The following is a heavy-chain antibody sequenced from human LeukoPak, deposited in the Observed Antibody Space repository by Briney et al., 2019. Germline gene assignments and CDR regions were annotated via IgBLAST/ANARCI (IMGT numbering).Heavy chain of an antibody. D-gene: IGHD5-18*01. V-gene: IGHV3-11*04. J-gene: IGHJ4*02. CDR2: ISGSGTDI. CDR3: AMTARHLDY. Sequence: GGCLRLSCAASRFTVSSNYMSWVRQAPGKGLECLSYISGSGTDINYADSVSGRFTIPSENDKNLLYHKMNDLRLEDTAVYYCAMTARHLDYWGQGTLVTVSS. CDR1: RFTVSSNY.